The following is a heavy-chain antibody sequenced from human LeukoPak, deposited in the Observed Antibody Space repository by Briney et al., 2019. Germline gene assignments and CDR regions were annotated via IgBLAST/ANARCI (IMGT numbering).Heavy chain of an antibody. Sequence: ASVKVSCKASGYTFTGYYMHWARQAPGQGLEWMGRINPNNGGTNYAQKFQGRVTMTGDTSISTAYMELSSLRSDDTAVYYCTRESGSYHGNGYWGQGTLVTVSS. CDR2: INPNNGGT. CDR1: GYTFTGYY. CDR3: TRESGSYHGNGY. D-gene: IGHD1-26*01. V-gene: IGHV1-2*06. J-gene: IGHJ4*02.